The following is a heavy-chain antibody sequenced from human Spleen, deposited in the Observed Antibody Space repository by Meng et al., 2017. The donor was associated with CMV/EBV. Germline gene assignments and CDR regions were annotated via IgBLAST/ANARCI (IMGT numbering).Heavy chain of an antibody. CDR3: AKDLRPCGADCSGSAFDI. D-gene: IGHD2-21*01. Sequence: GGSLRLSCAASGFTFSSYSMNWVRQAPGKGLEWVAYISESSYTIYYTDSVKGRFTISRDNANNSLFLQMNSLRAEDTAIYYCAKDLRPCGADCSGSAFDIWGQGTMVTVSS. J-gene: IGHJ3*02. V-gene: IGHV3-48*04. CDR1: GFTFSSYS. CDR2: ISESSYTI.